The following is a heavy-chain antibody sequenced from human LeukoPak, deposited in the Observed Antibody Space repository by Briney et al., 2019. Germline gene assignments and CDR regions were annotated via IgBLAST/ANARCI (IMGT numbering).Heavy chain of an antibody. CDR2: IYYSGST. Sequence: SETLSLTCTVSGGSISSYYWSWIRQPPGKGLEWIGYIYYSGSTNYNPPLKSRVTISVDTSKNQFSLKLSSVTAADTAVYYCARLIGSSSSGYYGAFDIWGQGTMVTVSS. CDR3: ARLIGSSSSGYYGAFDI. V-gene: IGHV4-59*08. D-gene: IGHD3-22*01. J-gene: IGHJ3*02. CDR1: GGSISSYY.